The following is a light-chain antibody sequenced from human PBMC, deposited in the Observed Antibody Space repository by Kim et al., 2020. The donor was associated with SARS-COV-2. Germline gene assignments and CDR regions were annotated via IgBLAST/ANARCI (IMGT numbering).Light chain of an antibody. CDR3: QQSYSNPPEYT. V-gene: IGKV1-39*01. CDR2: AAS. J-gene: IGKJ2*01. CDR1: QSISNY. Sequence: DIQMTQSPSSLSASVGDRVTITCRASQSISNYLNWYQQKPGKAPKVLIYAASTLQSGVPSRFSGSGSGTDFTLTISSLQPEDFATYYCQQSYSNPPEYTFGQGIKLEI.